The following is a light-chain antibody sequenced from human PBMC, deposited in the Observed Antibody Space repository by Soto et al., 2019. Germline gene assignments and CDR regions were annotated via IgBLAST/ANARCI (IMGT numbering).Light chain of an antibody. CDR3: LQDYNYPWT. CDR2: AAS. CDR1: QGIRND. V-gene: IGKV1-6*02. Sequence: AIQLTQSPSSLSASIGDRVTITCRASQGIRNDVSWYQQKPGKAPKFLIFAASNLQSGVPSRFSGSGSGTEFTLIITSLQPEDFATYYSLQDYNYPWTFGQGTKVEIK. J-gene: IGKJ1*01.